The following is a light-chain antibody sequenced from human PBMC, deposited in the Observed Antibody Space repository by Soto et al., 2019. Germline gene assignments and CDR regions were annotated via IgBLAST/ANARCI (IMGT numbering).Light chain of an antibody. CDR1: QDISNY. J-gene: IGKJ5*01. Sequence: DIQMTQSPSSLSASVGDRFTITCQASQDISNYLNWYQQKPGKAPKLLIYDASNLEMGVPSRFSGVGSGTDFTFTISSLQPEDIATYFCQQHDSLPITFGQGTRLEI. CDR2: DAS. V-gene: IGKV1-33*01. CDR3: QQHDSLPIT.